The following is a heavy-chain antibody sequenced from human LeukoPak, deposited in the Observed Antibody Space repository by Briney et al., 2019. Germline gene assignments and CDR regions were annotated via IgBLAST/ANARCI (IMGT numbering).Heavy chain of an antibody. D-gene: IGHD6-19*01. Sequence: PSKTLSLTCTVSGGSISSYYWSWIRQPAGKGLEWIGRIYTSGSTNYNPSLKSRVTMSVDTSKNQFSLKLSSVTAADTAVYYCARDSSGWSRPSKYNWFDPWGQGTLVTVSS. CDR3: ARDSSGWSRPSKYNWFDP. J-gene: IGHJ5*02. CDR1: GGSISSYY. V-gene: IGHV4-4*07. CDR2: IYTSGST.